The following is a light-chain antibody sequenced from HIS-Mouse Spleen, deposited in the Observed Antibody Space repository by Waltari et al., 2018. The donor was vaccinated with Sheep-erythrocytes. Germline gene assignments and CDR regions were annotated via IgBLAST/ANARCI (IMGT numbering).Light chain of an antibody. J-gene: IGLJ3*02. V-gene: IGLV2-8*01. Sequence: QSALTQPPSASGSPGQSVTISCTGTSSDVGGYNDVPWYQQHPGKAPKLMIYEVSKRPSGVPDRFSGSKSGNTASLTISGLQAEDEADYYCCSYAGSYTFWVFGGGTKLTVL. CDR1: SSDVGGYND. CDR3: CSYAGSYTFWV. CDR2: EVS.